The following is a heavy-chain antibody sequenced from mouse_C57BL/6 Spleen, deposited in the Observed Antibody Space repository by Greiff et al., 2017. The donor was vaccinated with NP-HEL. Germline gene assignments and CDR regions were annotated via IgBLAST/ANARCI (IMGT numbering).Heavy chain of an antibody. CDR2: ISYSGST. CDR1: GYSITSGYD. Sequence: EVQLQESGPGMVKPSQSLSLTCTVTGYSITSGYDWHWIRHFPGNKLEWMGYISYSGSTNYNPSLKSRISITHDTSKNHFFLKLNSVTTEDTATYYCAREGTVVARYWYFDVWGTGTTVTVSS. CDR3: AREGTVVARYWYFDV. J-gene: IGHJ1*03. V-gene: IGHV3-1*01. D-gene: IGHD1-1*01.